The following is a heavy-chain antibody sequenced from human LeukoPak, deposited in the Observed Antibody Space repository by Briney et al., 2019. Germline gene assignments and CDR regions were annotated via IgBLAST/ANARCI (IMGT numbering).Heavy chain of an antibody. V-gene: IGHV3-74*01. CDR1: GFTFSSNW. CDR2: INSDGSIT. J-gene: IGHJ4*02. CDR3: ARDRPYSGSHGGDY. D-gene: IGHD1-26*01. Sequence: PGGSLRLSCAASGFTFSSNWMHWVRQAPGKGLAWVSRINSDGSITSYVDSVKGRFTISRDNAKNTLYLQVNSLRAEDTAVYYCARDRPYSGSHGGDYWGQGTLVTVSS.